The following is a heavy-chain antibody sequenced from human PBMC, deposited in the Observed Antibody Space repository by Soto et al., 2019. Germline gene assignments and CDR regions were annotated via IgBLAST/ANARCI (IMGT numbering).Heavy chain of an antibody. J-gene: IGHJ5*02. CDR3: ARDQHGSGFS. V-gene: IGHV1-69*06. CDR1: GGTFSSYA. Sequence: GASLKVSCKASGGTFSSYAISWVRQAPGQGLEWMGGIIPIFGTANYAQKFQGRVTITVDKSTSTAYMELSSLRSEDTAVYYCARDQHGSGFSWGQGTLVTVSS. CDR2: IIPIFGTA. D-gene: IGHD3-10*01.